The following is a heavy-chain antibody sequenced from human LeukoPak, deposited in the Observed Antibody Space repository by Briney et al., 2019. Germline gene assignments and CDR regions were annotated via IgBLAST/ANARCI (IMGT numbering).Heavy chain of an antibody. CDR2: ISRSGDST. J-gene: IGHJ4*02. Sequence: GGSLRLSCAASGFTFSSYAMSWVRQAPGKGLEWVSAISRSGDSTYYADSVKGRFTISRDNSKNTLYLQMNSLRAEDTAVYYCAKRGPGSPQSGKYYFDYWGQGTLVTVSS. V-gene: IGHV3-23*01. CDR3: AKRGPGSPQSGKYYFDY. D-gene: IGHD3-10*01. CDR1: GFTFSSYA.